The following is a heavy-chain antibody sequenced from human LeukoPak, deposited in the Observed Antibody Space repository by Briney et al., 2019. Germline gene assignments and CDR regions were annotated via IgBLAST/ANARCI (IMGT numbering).Heavy chain of an antibody. D-gene: IGHD3-10*01. CDR1: GYTFTSYG. V-gene: IGHV1-18*01. J-gene: IGHJ4*02. CDR2: ISAYNGNT. Sequence: ASVKVSCEASGYTFTSYGISWVRQAPGRGLEWMGWISAYNGNTNYAQKLQGRVTMTTDTSTSTAYMELRSLRSDDTAVYYCARADPYYPTAHNFDYWGQGTLVTVSS. CDR3: ARADPYYPTAHNFDY.